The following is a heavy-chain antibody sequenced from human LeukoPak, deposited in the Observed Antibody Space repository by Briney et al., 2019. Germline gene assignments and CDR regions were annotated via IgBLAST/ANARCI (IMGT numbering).Heavy chain of an antibody. J-gene: IGHJ4*02. Sequence: ASQTLSLTCTVSGGSISRGSYCWSWIRQPAGKGLEWIGHIHTSGNINYNPSLKSRVTISVDTSKNQFSLKLSSVTAADTAVYYCARDYDSSGYPFFWGQGTLVTVSS. CDR3: ARDYDSSGYPFF. D-gene: IGHD3-22*01. V-gene: IGHV4-61*09. CDR1: GGSISRGSYC. CDR2: IHTSGNI.